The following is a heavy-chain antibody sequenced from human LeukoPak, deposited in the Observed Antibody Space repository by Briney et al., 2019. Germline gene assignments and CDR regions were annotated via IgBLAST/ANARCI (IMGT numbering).Heavy chain of an antibody. CDR3: ARGGSRIYYSDSSAYSWADY. V-gene: IGHV1-69*13. Sequence: ASVNVSCKASGGTFSSYAISWVRQAPGQGLEWMGGIIPIFGTTNYAQKFQGRVTITADESTSTAYVELSSLRSEDTAVYYCARGGSRIYYSDSSAYSWADYWGQGTLVTVSS. D-gene: IGHD3-22*01. J-gene: IGHJ4*02. CDR1: GGTFSSYA. CDR2: IIPIFGTT.